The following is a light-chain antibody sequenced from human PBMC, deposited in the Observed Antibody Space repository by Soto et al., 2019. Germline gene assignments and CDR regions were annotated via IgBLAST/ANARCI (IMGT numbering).Light chain of an antibody. Sequence: EIVLTQSPGTLSLSPGERATLSCRASQSISSSYLAWYQHKLGQAPRLLIFGTSSRATGIPDRFSGSGSGTDFTLATSSLEPEDLAVYYCQQYGSSPPYTFGQGTKLEIK. CDR2: GTS. V-gene: IGKV3-20*01. CDR1: QSISSSY. J-gene: IGKJ2*01. CDR3: QQYGSSPPYT.